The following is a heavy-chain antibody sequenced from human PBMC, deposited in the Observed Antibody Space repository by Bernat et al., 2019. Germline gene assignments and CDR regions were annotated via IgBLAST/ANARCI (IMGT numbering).Heavy chain of an antibody. Sequence: EVQLVESGGGLVQPGRSLRLSCTASGFTFGDYAMSWVRQAPGKGLEWVGFIRSKAYGGTTEYAASVKGRFTISRDDSKSIAYLQMNSLKTEDTAVYYCTSANIVATTPVDYWGQGTLVTVSS. D-gene: IGHD5-12*01. V-gene: IGHV3-49*04. J-gene: IGHJ4*02. CDR1: GFTFGDYA. CDR3: TSANIVATTPVDY. CDR2: IRSKAYGGTT.